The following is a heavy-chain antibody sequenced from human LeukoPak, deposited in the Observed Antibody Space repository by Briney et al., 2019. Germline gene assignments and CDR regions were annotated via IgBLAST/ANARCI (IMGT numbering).Heavy chain of an antibody. V-gene: IGHV1-69*02. J-gene: IGHJ6*02. CDR1: GGTFSSYT. CDR3: ASTQGQLYDYYYYGMDV. CDR2: IIPIPGIA. Sequence: SVTVSCTASGGTFSSYTISWVRQAPGQGLEWMGRIIPIPGIANYAQKFQGRVTITADKSTSTAYMELSSLRSEDTAVYYCASTQGQLYDYYYYGMDVWGQGTTVTVSS. D-gene: IGHD2-2*01.